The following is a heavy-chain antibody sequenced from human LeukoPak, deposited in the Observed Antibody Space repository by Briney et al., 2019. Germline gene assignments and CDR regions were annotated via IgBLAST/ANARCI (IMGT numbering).Heavy chain of an antibody. CDR1: GGSISSGGYY. J-gene: IGHJ2*01. CDR2: IYYSGST. CDR3: ARGGYSSSASWWYFDL. D-gene: IGHD6-6*01. V-gene: IGHV4-31*03. Sequence: PSETLSLTCTVSGGSISSGGYYWRWLRQHPGRGLEWIAYIYYSGSTYYNPSLKNRVTISVDTSKHHFSLKLSSVTAADTSVYYWARGGYSSSASWWYFDLWGRGTLVTVSS.